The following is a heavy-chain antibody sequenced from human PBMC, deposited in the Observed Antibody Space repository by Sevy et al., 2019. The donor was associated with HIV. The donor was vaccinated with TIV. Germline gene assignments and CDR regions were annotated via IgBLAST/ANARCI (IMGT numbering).Heavy chain of an antibody. CDR3: TRGYYYDSSGYSDY. CDR2: IRSKDYGGAT. J-gene: IGHJ4*02. Sequence: GGSLRLSCTGSGFTFGDYAMSWFRQAPGMGLEWVGFIRSKDYGGATEYAGPVKARFTISRDDSKSMADLQMNSLKTEDTAVYYCTRGYYYDSSGYSDYWGQGTLVTVSS. D-gene: IGHD3-22*01. CDR1: GFTFGDYA. V-gene: IGHV3-49*03.